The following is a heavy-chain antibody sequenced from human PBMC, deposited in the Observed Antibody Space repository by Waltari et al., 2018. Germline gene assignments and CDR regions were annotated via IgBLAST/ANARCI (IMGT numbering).Heavy chain of an antibody. J-gene: IGHJ4*02. CDR2: ISCSGGST. CDR1: GFTFSSYA. V-gene: IGHV3-23*01. CDR3: AKLIDGTGRYYFDY. D-gene: IGHD3-9*01. Sequence: EVQLLESGGGLVQPGGSLRLSCAASGFTFSSYAMSWVRQAQGKGVEWVSAISCSGGSTYYADSVKGRFTISRDNSKNTLYLQMNSLRAEDTAVYYCAKLIDGTGRYYFDYWGQGTLVTVSS.